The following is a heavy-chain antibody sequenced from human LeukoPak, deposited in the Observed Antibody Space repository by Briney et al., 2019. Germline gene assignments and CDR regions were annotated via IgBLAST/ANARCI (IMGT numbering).Heavy chain of an antibody. CDR2: IWYDGSNK. CDR3: ARVVAKTMVSH. D-gene: IGHD3-10*01. V-gene: IGHV3-33*01. J-gene: IGHJ4*02. Sequence: PGGSLRLSCAASGFTFSSYGMHWVRQAPDKGLEWVAVIWYDGSNKYYADSVKGRFTISRDNSKNTLYLQMNSLRAEDTAVYYCARVVAKTMVSHWGQGTLVTVSS. CDR1: GFTFSSYG.